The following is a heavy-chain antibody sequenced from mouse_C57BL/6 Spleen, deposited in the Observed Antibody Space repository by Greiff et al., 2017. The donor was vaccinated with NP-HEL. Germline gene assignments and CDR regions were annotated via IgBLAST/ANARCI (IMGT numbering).Heavy chain of an antibody. V-gene: IGHV1-52*01. Sequence: QVQLQQPGAELVRPGSSVKLSCKASGYTFTSYWMHWVKQRPIQGLEWIGNIDPSDSETHYNQKFKDKATLTVDKSSSTAYMQLSSLTSEDSAVYYCARRDKGYDMDYWGQGTSVTVSS. CDR3: ARRDKGYDMDY. CDR1: GYTFTSYW. J-gene: IGHJ4*01. CDR2: IDPSDSET.